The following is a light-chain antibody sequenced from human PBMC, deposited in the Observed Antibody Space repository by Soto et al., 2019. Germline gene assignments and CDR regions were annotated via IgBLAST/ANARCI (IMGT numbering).Light chain of an antibody. Sequence: QSALTQPPSASGSPGQSVTISCTGTSSDVGGYNYVSWYQQYPGKVPKLMIYDVNKRPSGVPDRFSGSKSGNTASLTVSGLQAEDEADYYCTSYAGGNNVFGTGTKVTVL. CDR1: SSDVGGYNY. CDR3: TSYAGGNNV. CDR2: DVN. J-gene: IGLJ1*01. V-gene: IGLV2-8*01.